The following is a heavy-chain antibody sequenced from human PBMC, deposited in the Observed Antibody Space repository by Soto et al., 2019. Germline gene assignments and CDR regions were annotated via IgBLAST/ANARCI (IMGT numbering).Heavy chain of an antibody. CDR2: IIPIFGTA. CDR3: ARFGSDSRGYSGL. CDR1: GGTLTSFA. V-gene: IGHV1-69*01. Sequence: QVQLVQSGAEVKKPGSSVKVSCKASGGTLTSFAVSWVRQAPGQGLEWMGGIIPIFGTAEYAQKFKGRFTMTADESTGTAYMELNSLRSEDTAVYYCARFGSDSRGYSGLWGQGTLVTVSS. J-gene: IGHJ4*02. D-gene: IGHD5-12*01.